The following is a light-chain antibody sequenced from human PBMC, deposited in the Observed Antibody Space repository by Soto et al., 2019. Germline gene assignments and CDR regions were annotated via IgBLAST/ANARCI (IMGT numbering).Light chain of an antibody. CDR1: SRDVGGYSY. J-gene: IGLJ3*02. CDR3: SSYTSTTTLV. V-gene: IGLV2-14*03. Sequence: QSALTQPASVSGSPGQAITISCTGTSRDVGGYSYVYWYQLHPGKVPKLMIYDVSNRPSGVSNRFSGSKSGNTASLTISGLQAEDEADYYCSSYTSTTTLVFGGGTKLTVL. CDR2: DVS.